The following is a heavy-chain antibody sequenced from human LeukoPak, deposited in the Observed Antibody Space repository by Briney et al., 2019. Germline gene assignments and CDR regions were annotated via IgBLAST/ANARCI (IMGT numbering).Heavy chain of an antibody. D-gene: IGHD3-9*01. V-gene: IGHV4-34*01. Sequence: SETLSLTCGVYGGSFSVYYWQWIRQSPGKGLEWVGEINDSGATNYNPSLKTRVTISADTAKKEVSLKLHSVTSADTAVYYCARQDRGLEYDILTGNFRSILTHFDFWGQGTLVTVSS. CDR2: INDSGAT. J-gene: IGHJ4*02. CDR1: GGSFSVYY. CDR3: ARQDRGLEYDILTGNFRSILTHFDF.